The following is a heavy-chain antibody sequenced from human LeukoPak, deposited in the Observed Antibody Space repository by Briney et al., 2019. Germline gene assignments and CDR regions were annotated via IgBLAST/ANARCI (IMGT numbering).Heavy chain of an antibody. J-gene: IGHJ4*02. CDR1: GFSFNGDW. CDR2: ISGSGGST. Sequence: PGGSLRLSCVASGFSFNGDWMNWVRQAPGKGLEWVSAISGSGGSTYYADSVKGRFTISRDNSKNTLYLQMNSLRAEDTAVYYCAKRRSKGYFDYWGQGTLVTVSS. V-gene: IGHV3-23*01. CDR3: AKRRSKGYFDY. D-gene: IGHD3-10*01.